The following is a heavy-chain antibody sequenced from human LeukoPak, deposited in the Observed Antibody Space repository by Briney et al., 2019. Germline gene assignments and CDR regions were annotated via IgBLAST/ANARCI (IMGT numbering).Heavy chain of an antibody. CDR3: ARLSDGHYAQGRYFYY. CDR1: GFTFSTYG. V-gene: IGHV3-33*01. Sequence: TGGSLRLSCAASGFTFSTYGMHWVRQFPGKGLEWVAVIWYDGSHTYYAGSVRGRFAVSRDNLKNTVYLQMDSLRAEDTAVYYCARLSDGHYAQGRYFYYWGQGTLVIVSS. CDR2: IWYDGSHT. D-gene: IGHD4-17*01. J-gene: IGHJ4*01.